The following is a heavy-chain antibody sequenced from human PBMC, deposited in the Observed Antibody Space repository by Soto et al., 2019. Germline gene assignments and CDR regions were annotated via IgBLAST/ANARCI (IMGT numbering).Heavy chain of an antibody. CDR1: GYTFTSYA. V-gene: IGHV1-3*01. D-gene: IGHD3-3*01. CDR3: AVLGYDFWSGYYGPDY. Sequence: ASVKVSCKASGYTFTSYAMHWVRQAPGQRLEWMGWINAGNGNTKYSQKFQGRVTITRDTSASTAYMELSSLRSGDTAVYYCAVLGYDFWSGYYGPDYWGQGTLVTVSS. J-gene: IGHJ4*02. CDR2: INAGNGNT.